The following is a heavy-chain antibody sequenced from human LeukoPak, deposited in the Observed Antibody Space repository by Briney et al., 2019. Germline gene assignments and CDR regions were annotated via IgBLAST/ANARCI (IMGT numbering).Heavy chain of an antibody. CDR2: IYYTGRT. V-gene: IGHV4-59*01. Sequence: SETLSLTCTVSGGSINDYYWSWIRQSPGKGLEWIGYIYYTGRTKYNPSLQSRVTISVDTSKNQFSLNLGSVTSADTAVYFCTRVSIHGDSDYWGQGTLVTVSS. J-gene: IGHJ4*02. CDR3: TRVSIHGDSDY. CDR1: GGSINDYY.